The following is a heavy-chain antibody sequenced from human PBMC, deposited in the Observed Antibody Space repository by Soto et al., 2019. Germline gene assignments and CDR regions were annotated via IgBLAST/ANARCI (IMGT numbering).Heavy chain of an antibody. D-gene: IGHD6-13*01. CDR3: ARGPHQYSSSWYRWFDP. Sequence: SETLSLTCTVSGGSISSYYWSWIRQPPGKGLEWIGYIYYSGSTNYNPSLKSRVTISVDTSKNQFSLKLSSVTAADTAVYYCARGPHQYSSSWYRWFDPWGQGTLVTVSS. CDR1: GGSISSYY. CDR2: IYYSGST. V-gene: IGHV4-59*01. J-gene: IGHJ5*02.